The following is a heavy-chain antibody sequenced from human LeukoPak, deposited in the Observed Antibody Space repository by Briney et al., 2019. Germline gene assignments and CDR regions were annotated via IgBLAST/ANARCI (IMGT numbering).Heavy chain of an antibody. CDR3: TRGTTPLNYDFWSGYPNAFDY. CDR1: GFTFSSYA. Sequence: GGSLRLSCAASGFTFSSYAMSWFRQAPGKGLEWVGFIRSKAYGGTTEYAASVKGRFTISRDDSKSIAYLQMNSLKTEDTAVYYCTRGTTPLNYDFWSGYPNAFDYWGQGTLVTVS. CDR2: IRSKAYGGTT. D-gene: IGHD3-3*01. V-gene: IGHV3-49*03. J-gene: IGHJ4*02.